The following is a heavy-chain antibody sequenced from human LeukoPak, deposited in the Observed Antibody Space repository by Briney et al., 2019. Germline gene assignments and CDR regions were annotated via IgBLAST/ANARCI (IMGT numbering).Heavy chain of an antibody. J-gene: IGHJ4*02. Sequence: GGSLRLSCAASGFTFSSYAMSWVRQAPGKGLEWVSSISGSNDNTYYADSVKDRFTISRDNSKDTLSLQMNSLRAEDTAVYYCAKGRGTTVTSAANYWGQGTLVTVSS. D-gene: IGHD4-17*01. V-gene: IGHV3-23*01. CDR2: ISGSNDNT. CDR3: AKGRGTTVTSAANY. CDR1: GFTFSSYA.